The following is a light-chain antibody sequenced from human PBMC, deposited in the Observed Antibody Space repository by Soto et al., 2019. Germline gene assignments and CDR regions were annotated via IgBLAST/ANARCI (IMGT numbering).Light chain of an antibody. Sequence: EKVMTQSPVTPSVSPGERATLSCRASQSVGSKLAWYQQKPGQAPRLLIYGASNRATGIPVRFSGSGSGTEFTLTISSLQSEDFAVYYCQQYDVWPALTFGGGTKVDMK. J-gene: IGKJ4*01. CDR1: QSVGSK. CDR3: QQYDVWPALT. CDR2: GAS. V-gene: IGKV3-15*01.